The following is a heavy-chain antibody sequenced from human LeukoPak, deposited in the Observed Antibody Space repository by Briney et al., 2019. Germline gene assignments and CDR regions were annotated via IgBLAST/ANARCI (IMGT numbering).Heavy chain of an antibody. CDR1: GFTFDDYA. Sequence: GGSLRLSCAASGFTFDDYAMHWVRQAPGKGLEWVSGISWNSVSIDYADSVKGRFTISRDNAKNSLYLQMNSLRAEDTAVYYCARDSRKQPLVHYYYYMDVWGKGTTVTVSS. CDR2: ISWNSVSI. CDR3: ARDSRKQPLVHYYYYMDV. D-gene: IGHD6-13*01. V-gene: IGHV3-9*01. J-gene: IGHJ6*03.